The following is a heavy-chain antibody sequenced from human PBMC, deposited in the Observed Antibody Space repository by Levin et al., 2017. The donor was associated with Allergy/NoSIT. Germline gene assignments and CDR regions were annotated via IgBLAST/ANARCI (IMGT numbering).Heavy chain of an antibody. Sequence: GRGTRQPPGKGGEWIGEIYRIFSPPPPPSLRSRVTMSVDKSKNHFSLKLSSVTAADTAVYYCATVEGLFCSGVSCSYSFHYWGQGALVTVSS. J-gene: IGHJ4*02. CDR2: IYRIFSP. V-gene: IGHV4/OR15-8*01. D-gene: IGHD3-9*01. CDR3: ATVEGLFCSGVSCSYSFHY.